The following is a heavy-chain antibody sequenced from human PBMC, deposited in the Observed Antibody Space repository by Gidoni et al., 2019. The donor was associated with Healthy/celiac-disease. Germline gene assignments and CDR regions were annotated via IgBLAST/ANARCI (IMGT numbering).Heavy chain of an antibody. Sequence: QVQLQQWGAGLLKPSETLSLTCAVYGGSFSGYYWSWIRQPPGKGLEWIGEINHSGSTNYNPSLKSRVTISVDTSKNQFSLKLSSVTAADTAVYYCARWDAAAAALDYWGQGTLVTVSS. J-gene: IGHJ4*02. CDR3: ARWDAAAAALDY. V-gene: IGHV4-34*01. D-gene: IGHD6-13*01. CDR2: INHSGST. CDR1: GGSFSGYY.